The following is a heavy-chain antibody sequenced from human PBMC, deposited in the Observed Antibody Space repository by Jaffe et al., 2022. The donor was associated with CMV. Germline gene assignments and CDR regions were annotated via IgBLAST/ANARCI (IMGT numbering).Heavy chain of an antibody. V-gene: IGHV4-59*01. CDR2: IYYSGST. D-gene: IGHD5-12*01. J-gene: IGHJ3*02. CDR1: GGSISSYY. Sequence: QVQLQESGPGLVKPSETLSLTCTVSGGSISSYYWSWIRQPPGKGLEWIGYIYYSGSTNYNPSLKSRVTISVDTSKNQFSLKLSSVTAADTAVYYCARGLRGGYNKGAFDIWGQGTMVTVSS. CDR3: ARGLRGGYNKGAFDI.